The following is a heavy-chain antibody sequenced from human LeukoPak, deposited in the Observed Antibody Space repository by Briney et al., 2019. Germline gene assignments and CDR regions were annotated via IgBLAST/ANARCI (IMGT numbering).Heavy chain of an antibody. CDR2: ISRSGATT. J-gene: IGHJ2*01. V-gene: IGHV3-23*01. CDR1: GFTFNNYA. CDR3: ARDPGDRWFFDL. D-gene: IGHD7-27*01. Sequence: GGSLRLSCAASGFTFNNYAMDWVRQAPGKGLEWVSLISRSGATTYYADSVKGRFTISRDNSRNTLYLQMTSLRAEDTAVYYCARDPGDRWFFDLWGRGPLVTVSS.